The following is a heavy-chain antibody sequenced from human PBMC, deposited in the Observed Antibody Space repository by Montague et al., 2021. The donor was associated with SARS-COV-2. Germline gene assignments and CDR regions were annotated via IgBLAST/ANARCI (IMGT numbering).Heavy chain of an antibody. CDR1: GFTVSSNY. D-gene: IGHD6-13*01. CDR2: IYSGGST. CDR3: ARDTPKQLNYYYGMDV. Sequence: SLRLSCAAPGFTVSSNYMSWVRQAPGKGLEWVSDIYSGGSTYYADSVTGRFTISRDNSKNTVYLQMNSLRAEDTAVYYCARDTPKQLNYYYGMDVWGQGTTVTVSS. V-gene: IGHV3-66*01. J-gene: IGHJ6*02.